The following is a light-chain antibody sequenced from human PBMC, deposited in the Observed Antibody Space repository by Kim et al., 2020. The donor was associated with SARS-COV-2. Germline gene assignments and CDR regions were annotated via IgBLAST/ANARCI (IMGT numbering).Light chain of an antibody. J-gene: IGLJ2*01. CDR2: EVN. CDR1: SCHVGRYNL. V-gene: IGLV2-23*02. Sequence: GQSITIAFTAPSCHVGRYNLVSLYQPHPGRAPKLMIYEVNKRPSGVSNRFSGSKSGNTASLTISGLQSEDEADYYCSSYAGSMTLIFGGGTQLTVL. CDR3: SSYAGSMTLI.